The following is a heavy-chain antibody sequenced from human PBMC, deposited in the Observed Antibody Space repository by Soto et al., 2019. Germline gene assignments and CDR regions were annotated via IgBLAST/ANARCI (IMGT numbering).Heavy chain of an antibody. Sequence: GESLKISCKGSGYSFTSYWIGWVRQMPGKGLEWMGIIYPGDSDTRYSPSFQGQVTISADKSISTAYLQWSSLKASDTAMYYCARHELSHIPPYGDYLYWGQGTLVTVSS. CDR3: ARHELSHIPPYGDYLY. V-gene: IGHV5-51*01. J-gene: IGHJ4*02. CDR1: GYSFTSYW. CDR2: IYPGDSDT. D-gene: IGHD4-17*01.